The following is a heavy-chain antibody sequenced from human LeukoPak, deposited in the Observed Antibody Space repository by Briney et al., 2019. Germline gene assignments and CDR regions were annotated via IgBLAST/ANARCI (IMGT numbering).Heavy chain of an antibody. CDR3: ARSWPLHCSSTSCYTEDYYYYMDV. D-gene: IGHD2-2*02. V-gene: IGHV1-69*13. J-gene: IGHJ6*03. Sequence: ASVKVSCKASGGTFSSYAISWVRQAPGQGLEWMGGIIPIFGTANYAQKFQGRVTITADESTSTAYMELSSLRSEDTAVYYCARSWPLHCSSTSCYTEDYYYYMDVWGKGTTFTVSS. CDR2: IIPIFGTA. CDR1: GGTFSSYA.